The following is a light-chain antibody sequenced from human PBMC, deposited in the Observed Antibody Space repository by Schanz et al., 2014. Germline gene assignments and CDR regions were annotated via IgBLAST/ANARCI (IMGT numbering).Light chain of an antibody. V-gene: IGLV2-14*01. Sequence: QSALTQPPSASGSPGQSVTISCTGTSSDVGGYNSVSWYQQHPGKAPKLMIYDVRNRPSGVSDRFSGSKSGKTASLTISGLQTEDEADYYCSSYTTSSTVIFGGGTKVTVL. J-gene: IGLJ2*01. CDR2: DVR. CDR1: SSDVGGYNS. CDR3: SSYTTSSTVI.